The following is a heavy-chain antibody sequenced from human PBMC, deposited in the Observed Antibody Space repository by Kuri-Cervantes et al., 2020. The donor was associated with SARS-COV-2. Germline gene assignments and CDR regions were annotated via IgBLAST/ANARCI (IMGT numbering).Heavy chain of an antibody. J-gene: IGHJ3*02. CDR2: ISGSGGST. CDR3: ANLGPFRGSAFDI. D-gene: IGHD2-15*01. V-gene: IGHV3-23*01. CDR1: GFTFSSYA. Sequence: GESLKISCAASGFTFSSYAMSWVRQAPGKGLEWVSAISGSGGSTYYADSVKGRFTISRDNSKNTLYLQMNSLRAEDTAVYYCANLGPFRGSAFDIWGQGTMDTVSS.